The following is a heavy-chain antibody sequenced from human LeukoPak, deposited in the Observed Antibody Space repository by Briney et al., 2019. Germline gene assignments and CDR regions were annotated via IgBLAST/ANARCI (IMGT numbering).Heavy chain of an antibody. CDR1: GGSISSGRYY. CDR3: ARARGGGSYWVDY. CDR2: IYTSGST. Sequence: SETLSLTCTVSGGSISSGRYYWRWIRQPAGKGLEWIGRIYTSGSTNYHPSLKRRVTISVDTSKNQFSLKLSSVTAADTAVYYCARARGGGSYWVDYWGQGTLVTVSS. J-gene: IGHJ4*02. D-gene: IGHD1-26*01. V-gene: IGHV4-61*02.